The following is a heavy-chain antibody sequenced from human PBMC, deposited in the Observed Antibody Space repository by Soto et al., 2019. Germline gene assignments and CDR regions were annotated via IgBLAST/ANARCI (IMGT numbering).Heavy chain of an antibody. D-gene: IGHD7-27*01. CDR1: GFTFNNYA. J-gene: IGHJ3*02. CDR3: GKGNSKWGTGDAFDI. Sequence: GGSLRLSCAASGFTFNNYALNWVRQAPGKGLEWVSFISGTGGSTFYAGSAKGRFTISRDNSKNTLFLQITNLRAEDTAIYYCGKGNSKWGTGDAFDIWGQGTMVTVSS. CDR2: ISGTGGST. V-gene: IGHV3-23*01.